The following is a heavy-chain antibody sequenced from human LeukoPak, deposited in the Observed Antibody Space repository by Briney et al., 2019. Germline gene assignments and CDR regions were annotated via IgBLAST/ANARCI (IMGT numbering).Heavy chain of an antibody. J-gene: IGHJ4*02. D-gene: IGHD1-26*01. V-gene: IGHV3-7*03. CDR2: IKQNGSEE. CDR3: ARGARIDY. CDR1: GFTFSNYR. Sequence: GGSLRLSCAASGFTFSNYRMNWVRQAPGKGLEWVANIKQNGSEEYYVDSVKGRFTISRDNAKNSLYLQMNSLRAEDTAVYYCARGARIDYWGQGTLVTVSS.